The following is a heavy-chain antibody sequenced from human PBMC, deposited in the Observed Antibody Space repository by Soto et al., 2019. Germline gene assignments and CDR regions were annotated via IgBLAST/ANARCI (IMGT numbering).Heavy chain of an antibody. Sequence: EVQLLESGGGLVQPGGSLRLSCAASGFTFSSYAMSWVRQAPGKGLEWVSALSGSGASTYYADSVKGRFTIARDNSKTALYLQMNSLRAEDTAVYYCAHFYWFIDYWGQGTLVTVSS. CDR3: AHFYWFIDY. V-gene: IGHV3-23*01. CDR1: GFTFSSYA. CDR2: LSGSGAST. D-gene: IGHD3-9*01. J-gene: IGHJ4*02.